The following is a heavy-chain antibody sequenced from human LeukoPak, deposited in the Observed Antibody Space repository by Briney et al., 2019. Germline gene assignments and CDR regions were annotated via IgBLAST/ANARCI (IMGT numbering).Heavy chain of an antibody. J-gene: IGHJ4*02. D-gene: IGHD3-10*01. CDR3: ARYYGSGSYYLEDY. CDR1: GYTFTSYG. Sequence: GASVTVSCKASGYTFTSYGISWVRQAPGQGLEWMGWISAYNGNTNYAQKLQGRVTMTTDTSTSTAYMELRSLRSDDTAVYYCARYYGSGSYYLEDYWGQGTLVTVSS. V-gene: IGHV1-18*01. CDR2: ISAYNGNT.